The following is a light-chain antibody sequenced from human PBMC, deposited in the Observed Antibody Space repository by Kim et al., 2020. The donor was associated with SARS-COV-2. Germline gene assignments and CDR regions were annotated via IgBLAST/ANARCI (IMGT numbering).Light chain of an antibody. CDR3: AAWDDSLSGQEV. V-gene: IGLV1-47*01. J-gene: IGLJ7*01. CDR2: RNS. CDR1: SSHFGNNF. Sequence: RVTISCSGSSSHFGNNFVYWYQLLPGTAPKLLIYRNSHRPSGVPDRFSGSKSGTSASLTINGLRSEDEADYFCAAWDDSLSGQEVFGGGTQLTVL.